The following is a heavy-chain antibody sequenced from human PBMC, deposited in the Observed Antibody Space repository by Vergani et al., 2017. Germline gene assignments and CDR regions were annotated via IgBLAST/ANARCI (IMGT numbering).Heavy chain of an antibody. CDR3: ARGYCSSTSCYLNWFDP. CDR2: INHSGST. D-gene: IGHD2-2*01. Sequence: QVQLQQWGAGLLKPSETLSLTCAVYGGSFSGYYWSWIRQPPGKGLEWIGEINHSGSTNYNPSLKSRVTISVDMSKNQFSLKLSSVTAADTAVYYCARGYCSSTSCYLNWFDPWGQGTLVTVSS. V-gene: IGHV4-34*01. J-gene: IGHJ5*02. CDR1: GGSFSGYY.